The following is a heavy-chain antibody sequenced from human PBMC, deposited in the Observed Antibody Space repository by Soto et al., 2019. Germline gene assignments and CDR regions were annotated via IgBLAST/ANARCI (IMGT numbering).Heavy chain of an antibody. D-gene: IGHD6-13*01. Sequence: EVQLVQSGAEVKKPGESLKISCKGSGYTFTNYWIAWVRQMPGKGLEWMGIIYPGNSDTRYSPSFQGQVTISADRSISTAYLQWSSLKASDTAMYYCARLSPSGLAAAGSDWGQGALVTVSS. CDR2: IYPGNSDT. CDR3: ARLSPSGLAAAGSD. J-gene: IGHJ4*02. V-gene: IGHV5-51*03. CDR1: GYTFTNYW.